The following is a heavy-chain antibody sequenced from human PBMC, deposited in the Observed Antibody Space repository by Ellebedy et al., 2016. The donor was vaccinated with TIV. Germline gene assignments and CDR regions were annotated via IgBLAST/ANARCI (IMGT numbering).Heavy chain of an antibody. CDR1: GFTFSSYA. CDR3: ARDGKLLPLDY. D-gene: IGHD1-26*01. Sequence: GGSLRLSXAASGFTFSSYAMHWVRQAPGKGLEWVSYISSSGSTIYYADSVKGRFTISRDNAKNSLYLQMNSLRAEDTAVYYCARDGKLLPLDYWGQGTLVTVSS. V-gene: IGHV3-48*01. J-gene: IGHJ4*02. CDR2: ISSSGSTI.